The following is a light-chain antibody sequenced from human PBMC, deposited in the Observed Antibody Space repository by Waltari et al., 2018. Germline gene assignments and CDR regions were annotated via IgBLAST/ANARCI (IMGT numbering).Light chain of an antibody. Sequence: EIVLTQSPATLSLSLGERATLSYRASQDIDYYLACYQLKPGQAPRLLIYESSIRATGVPARFSDSGSGNDFTLTISSLEAEDFSTYYCQQRSNGVLTFGGGTKVELK. CDR3: QQRSNGVLT. J-gene: IGKJ4*01. CDR1: QDIDYY. CDR2: ESS. V-gene: IGKV3-11*01.